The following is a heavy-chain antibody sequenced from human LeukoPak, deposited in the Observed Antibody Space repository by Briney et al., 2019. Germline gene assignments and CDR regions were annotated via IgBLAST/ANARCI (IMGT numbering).Heavy chain of an antibody. D-gene: IGHD3-3*01. J-gene: IGHJ4*02. V-gene: IGHV3-23*01. CDR1: GFTFSSYA. CDR3: AKDEKITIFGVVTLFDY. Sequence: PGGSLRLSCAASGFTFSSYAMSWVRQAPGKGLEWASAISGSGGSTYYADSVKGRFTISRDNSKNTLYLQMNSLRAEDTAVYYCAKDEKITIFGVVTLFDYWGQGTLVTVSS. CDR2: ISGSGGST.